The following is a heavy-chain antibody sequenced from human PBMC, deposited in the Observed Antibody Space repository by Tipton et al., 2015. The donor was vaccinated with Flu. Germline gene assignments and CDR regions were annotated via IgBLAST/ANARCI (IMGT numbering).Heavy chain of an antibody. CDR1: GGSISSSSYY. CDR2: IYYSGST. D-gene: IGHD5-18*01. V-gene: IGHV4-39*01. CDR3: ARQGVVDTAMVTDFDY. J-gene: IGHJ4*02. Sequence: TLSLTCTVSGGSISSSSYYWGWIRQPPGKGLEWIGSIYYSGSTYYNPPLKSRVTISVDTSKNQFSLKLSSVTAADTAVYYCARQGVVDTAMVTDFDYWGQGTLVTVSS.